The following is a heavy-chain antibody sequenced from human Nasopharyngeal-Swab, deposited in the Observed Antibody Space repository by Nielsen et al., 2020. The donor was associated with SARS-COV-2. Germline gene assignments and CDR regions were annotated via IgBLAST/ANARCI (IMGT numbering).Heavy chain of an antibody. CDR3: ARDLGGAAAGTDY. V-gene: IGHV3-33*01. Sequence: GSLKISCAASGFTFSSYGMHWVRQAPGKGLEWVAVIWYDGSNKYYADSVKGRFTISRDNSKNTLYLQMNSLRAEDTAVYYCARDLGGAAAGTDYWGQGTLVTVSS. CDR1: GFTFSSYG. D-gene: IGHD6-13*01. CDR2: IWYDGSNK. J-gene: IGHJ4*02.